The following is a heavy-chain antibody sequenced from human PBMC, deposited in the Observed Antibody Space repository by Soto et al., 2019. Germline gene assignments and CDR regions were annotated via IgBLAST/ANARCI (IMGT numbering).Heavy chain of an antibody. D-gene: IGHD1-26*01. CDR2: IYSGGST. CDR3: ARDLVIVGATSYYYGMDV. CDR1: GFTFSSNY. V-gene: IGHV3-53*01. J-gene: IGHJ6*02. Sequence: GGSLRLSCAASGFTFSSNYMSWVRQAPGKGLEWVSVIYSGGSTYYAGSMKGRFTISRDNSKNTPYRQMNSLRAEDTAVYYCARDLVIVGATSYYYGMDVGGQGTTATASS.